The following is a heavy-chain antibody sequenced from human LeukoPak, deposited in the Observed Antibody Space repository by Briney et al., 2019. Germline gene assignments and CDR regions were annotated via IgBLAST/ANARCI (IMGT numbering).Heavy chain of an antibody. CDR1: GGSISSDVYY. Sequence: PSETLSLTCTGSGGSISSDVYYWSWIRQPPGKGLEWIGRIYASGSTTYNPSLKSRVTISIVTPKNQFSLKLTSVTAADTAVYYCAGARRYCSGGSCYNWFDPWGQGTLVTVSS. V-gene: IGHV4-61*02. CDR3: AGARRYCSGGSCYNWFDP. J-gene: IGHJ5*02. D-gene: IGHD2-15*01. CDR2: IYASGST.